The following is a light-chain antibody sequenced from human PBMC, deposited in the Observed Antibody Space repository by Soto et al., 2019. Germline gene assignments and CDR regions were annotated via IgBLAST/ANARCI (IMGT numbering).Light chain of an antibody. V-gene: IGKV3-20*01. J-gene: IGKJ1*01. CDR3: QQYGTSRT. CDR1: QSVSRGY. CDR2: GAS. Sequence: EIVLTQSPGTLSLSPGERATLSCRASQSVSRGYLAWYQQKPGQAPRLLIYGASSRATGIPDRFSGSGSRTDFTLTISRLEPEDSAVYYCQQYGTSRTFDQGTKVEIK.